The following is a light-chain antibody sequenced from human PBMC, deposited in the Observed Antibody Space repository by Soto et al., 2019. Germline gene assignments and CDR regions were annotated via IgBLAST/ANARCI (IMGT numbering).Light chain of an antibody. CDR3: QQTGSSPIT. CDR2: DAS. J-gene: IGKJ5*01. V-gene: IGKV3-20*01. CDR1: QSVSSN. Sequence: EMVMTQSPDTLSVSPGERATLSCRASQSVSSNFAWYQQKPGQAPRLLIYDASSRATGIPDRFSGSGSGTDFTLTISRLEPEDFAVYYCQQTGSSPITFGQGTRLEIK.